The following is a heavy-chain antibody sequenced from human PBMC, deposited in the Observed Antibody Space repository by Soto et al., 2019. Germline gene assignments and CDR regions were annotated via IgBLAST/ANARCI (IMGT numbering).Heavy chain of an antibody. D-gene: IGHD2-2*02. CDR3: AKEGSYQVLYGYYYYGMDV. CDR2: IIGSGGST. Sequence: PXRSLIVSCSAAGFTFSSYAMSWVRQAPGKGLDWVSAIIGSGGSTYYADSVKGRFTISRDNSKNTLCLQMNSLRAEDTAVYYCAKEGSYQVLYGYYYYGMDVWGERTTVTVSS. CDR1: GFTFSSYA. J-gene: IGHJ6*01. V-gene: IGHV3-23*01.